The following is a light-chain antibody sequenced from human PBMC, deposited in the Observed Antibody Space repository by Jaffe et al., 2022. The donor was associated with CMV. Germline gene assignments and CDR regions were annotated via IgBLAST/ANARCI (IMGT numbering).Light chain of an antibody. J-gene: IGKJ2*01. CDR1: QIVRSNY. CDR3: QQYGTSPPAYT. V-gene: IGKV3-20*01. Sequence: EIVLTQSPGTLSLSPGERVTLSCRAGQIVRSNYLAWYQQKPGQAPRLLIYGASSRATGIPDRFSGSGSGTDFTLTISRLEPEDFAVYYCQQYGTSPPAYTFGQGTKLEIK. CDR2: GAS.